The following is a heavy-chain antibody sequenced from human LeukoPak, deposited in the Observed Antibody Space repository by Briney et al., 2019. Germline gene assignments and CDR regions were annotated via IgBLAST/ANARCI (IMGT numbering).Heavy chain of an antibody. J-gene: IGHJ6*02. D-gene: IGHD6-13*01. CDR1: GYSFTTYW. V-gene: IGHV5-51*01. Sequence: GESLKISCKGSGYSFTTYWIGWVRQMPGKGLEWMGIIYPGDSDTRYSPSFQGQVTISADKSISTTYVQWSSLKASDTAIYYCASIVVAAAGRGYYYYGMDVWGQGTTVTVSS. CDR3: ASIVVAAAGRGYYYYGMDV. CDR2: IYPGDSDT.